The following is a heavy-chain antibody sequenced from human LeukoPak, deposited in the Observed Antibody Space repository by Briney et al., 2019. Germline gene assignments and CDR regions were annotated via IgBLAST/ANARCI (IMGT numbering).Heavy chain of an antibody. CDR1: GGSFSGYY. V-gene: IGHV4-34*01. J-gene: IGHJ5*02. CDR3: ARDQGYDSSGYYFLSNWFDP. D-gene: IGHD3-22*01. Sequence: SETLSLTCAVYGGSFSGYYWSWIRQPPGKGLEWIREINHSGSTNYNPSLKSRVTISVDTSKNQFSLKLSSVTAADTAVYYCARDQGYDSSGYYFLSNWFDPWGQGTLVTVSS. CDR2: INHSGST.